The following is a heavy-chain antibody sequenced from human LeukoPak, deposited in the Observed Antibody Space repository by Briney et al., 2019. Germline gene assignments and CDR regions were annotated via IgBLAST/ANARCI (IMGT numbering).Heavy chain of an antibody. V-gene: IGHV5-51*01. J-gene: IGHJ4*02. CDR1: GYSFTSYW. Sequence: GESLKISCKGSGYSFTSYWIGWVRQVPGKGLEWMGIIYPGDSDTRYSPSFQGQVTISADKSISTAYLQRSSLKASDTAMYYCARTVTVTTGYFDYWGQGTLVTVSS. D-gene: IGHD4-17*01. CDR2: IYPGDSDT. CDR3: ARTVTVTTGYFDY.